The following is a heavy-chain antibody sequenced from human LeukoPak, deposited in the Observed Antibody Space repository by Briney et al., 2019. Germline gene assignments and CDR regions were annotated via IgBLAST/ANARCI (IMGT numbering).Heavy chain of an antibody. V-gene: IGHV3-48*01. CDR1: GFTFSSYS. J-gene: IGHJ4*02. D-gene: IGHD2-2*01. CDR3: ARDPSRE. CDR2: ISRSSSTI. Sequence: PGGSLRFSCAASGFTFSSYSRNWVRQAPGKGLEWVSHISRSSSTIYYADSVKGRFTISRDSAKNSLYLQMNSLRAEDTAVYYCARDPSREWGQGTLVTVSS.